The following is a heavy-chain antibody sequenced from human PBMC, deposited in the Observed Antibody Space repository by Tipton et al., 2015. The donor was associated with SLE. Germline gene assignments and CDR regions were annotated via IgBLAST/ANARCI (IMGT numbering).Heavy chain of an antibody. D-gene: IGHD2-2*01. J-gene: IGHJ1*01. CDR3: AGGDCSSTSCYRAEYFQH. CDR2: IIPIFGTA. Sequence: QSGPEVKKPGSSVKVSCKASGGTFSSYAISWVRQAPGQGLEWMGGIIPIFGTANYAQKFQGRVTITTDESTSTAYMELSSLRSEDTAVYYCAGGDCSSTSCYRAEYFQHWGQGPLVTVSS. CDR1: GGTFSSYA. V-gene: IGHV1-69*05.